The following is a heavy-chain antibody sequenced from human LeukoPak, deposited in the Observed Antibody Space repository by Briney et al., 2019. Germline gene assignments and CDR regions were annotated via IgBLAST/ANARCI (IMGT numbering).Heavy chain of an antibody. Sequence: SQTLSLTCTVSGGSISSGTYYWTWIRQPAGKGLEWIGRIYTTGSTNYNPSLKSRVTMSTDTSKNQFSLKLSSVTAADTAVYYCARVTTGGYYNCWGQGTLVAVSS. D-gene: IGHD3-22*01. CDR2: IYTTGST. CDR3: ARVTTGGYYNC. V-gene: IGHV4-61*02. CDR1: GGSISSGTYY. J-gene: IGHJ4*02.